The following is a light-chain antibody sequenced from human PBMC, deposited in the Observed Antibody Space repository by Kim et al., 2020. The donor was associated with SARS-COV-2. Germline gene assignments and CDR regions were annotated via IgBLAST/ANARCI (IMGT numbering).Light chain of an antibody. CDR1: SSDVGNYNY. CDR3: SSYTTSTTLV. Sequence: QSALTQPASVSGSPGQSITISCTGTSSDVGNYNYVSWYQQHPGRAPKLMIYDVSNRPSGVSNRFSGSKSGNTASLTISGLQAEDEAEYYCSSYTTSTTLVFGGGTQLTVL. CDR2: DVS. V-gene: IGLV2-14*03. J-gene: IGLJ3*02.